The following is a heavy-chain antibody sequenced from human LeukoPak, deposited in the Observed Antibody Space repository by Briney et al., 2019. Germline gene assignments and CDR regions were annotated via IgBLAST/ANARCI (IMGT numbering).Heavy chain of an antibody. CDR3: ARGFQYSRSNWFDP. J-gene: IGHJ5*02. Sequence: PSETLSLTCAVYGGSFSGYYWSWIRQPPGKGLEWIGEINHSGSTNYNPSLKSRVTISVDTSKNQFSLKLSSVTAAVTAVYYCARGFQYSRSNWFDPWGQGTLVTVSS. D-gene: IGHD6-6*01. CDR2: INHSGST. CDR1: GGSFSGYY. V-gene: IGHV4-34*01.